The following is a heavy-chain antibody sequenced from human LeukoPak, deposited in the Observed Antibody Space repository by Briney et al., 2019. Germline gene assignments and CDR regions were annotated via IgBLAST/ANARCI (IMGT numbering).Heavy chain of an antibody. V-gene: IGHV3-23*01. CDR1: GFTFNNYA. Sequence: GGSLRLSCAASGFTFNNYAMSWVRQAPGKGLEWVSAIGDNGRDTKYADSVKGRFTISRDNSKNTLYLQMNSLRVEDTAIYYCAKHRCSSGSCSFDYWGQGTLVTVSS. J-gene: IGHJ4*02. CDR2: IGDNGRDT. CDR3: AKHRCSSGSCSFDY. D-gene: IGHD2-15*01.